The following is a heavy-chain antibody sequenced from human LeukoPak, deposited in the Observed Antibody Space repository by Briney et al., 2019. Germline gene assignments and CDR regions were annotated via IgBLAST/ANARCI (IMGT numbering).Heavy chain of an antibody. D-gene: IGHD5-12*01. CDR1: GFTFSDYY. V-gene: IGHV3-11*01. Sequence: GGSLRLSCAASGFTFSDYYMSWIRQAPGKGLEWVSYISSSGNTTYYADSVKGRFTISRDNAENSLYLQMNSLRAEDTAVYYCARVGGYDWRLDYWGQGTLVTVSS. J-gene: IGHJ4*02. CDR2: ISSSGNTT. CDR3: ARVGGYDWRLDY.